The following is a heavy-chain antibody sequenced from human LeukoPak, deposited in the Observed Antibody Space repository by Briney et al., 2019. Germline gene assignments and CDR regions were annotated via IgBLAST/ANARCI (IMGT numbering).Heavy chain of an antibody. J-gene: IGHJ5*02. V-gene: IGHV4-31*03. CDR3: ARAHYDFWSGYYPGNWFDP. D-gene: IGHD3-3*01. Sequence: PSQTLSLTCTVSGGSLSSGGYYWSWIRQHPGTGLEWIGYIYYSGSTYYNPSLKSRVTISVDTSKNQFSLKLSSVTAADTAVYYCARAHYDFWSGYYPGNWFDPWGQGTLVTVSS. CDR1: GGSLSSGGYY. CDR2: IYYSGST.